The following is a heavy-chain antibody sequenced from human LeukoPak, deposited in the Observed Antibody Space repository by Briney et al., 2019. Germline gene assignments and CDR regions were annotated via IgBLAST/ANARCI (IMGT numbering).Heavy chain of an antibody. CDR2: IISSGSTI. Sequence: GGSLRLSCAASGFTFSSYEMNWVRQAPGKGLEWVSYIISSGSTIYYADSVKGRFTISRDNAKNSLYLQMNSLRAEDTAVYYCARSRCSSTSCYRGYYGMDVWGQGTTVTVSS. V-gene: IGHV3-48*03. CDR3: ARSRCSSTSCYRGYYGMDV. J-gene: IGHJ6*02. CDR1: GFTFSSYE. D-gene: IGHD2-2*01.